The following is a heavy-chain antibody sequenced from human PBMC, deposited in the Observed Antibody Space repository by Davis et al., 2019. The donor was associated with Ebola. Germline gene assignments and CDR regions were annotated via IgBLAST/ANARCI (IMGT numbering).Heavy chain of an antibody. CDR3: AKDRYDYGDFYDAFDI. Sequence: GESLKISCAASGFTFNQYAMTWVRQAPGKGLEWVSTISKSGRDTNYADSVKGRLSVSRDNSKNTLFLQMSSLRAEDTAVDYCAKDRYDYGDFYDAFDIWGQGTMVTVSS. CDR2: ISKSGRDT. D-gene: IGHD4-17*01. V-gene: IGHV3-23*01. J-gene: IGHJ3*02. CDR1: GFTFNQYA.